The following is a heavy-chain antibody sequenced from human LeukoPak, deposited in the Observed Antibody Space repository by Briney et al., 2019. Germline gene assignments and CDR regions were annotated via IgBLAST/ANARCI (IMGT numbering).Heavy chain of an antibody. Sequence: PSETLSLTCTVSGGSVGSAGYYWSWIRQPPGGGLEWIGYIYYIRNTNYNPSLKSRVTMSLDPSKNQFSLKLNSVTAPDTAVYYCARTQSQSGSYRYYFGYWGQGTLVTVSS. V-gene: IGHV4-61*08. J-gene: IGHJ4*02. CDR2: IYYIRNT. D-gene: IGHD1-26*01. CDR1: GGSVGSAGYY. CDR3: ARTQSQSGSYRYYFGY.